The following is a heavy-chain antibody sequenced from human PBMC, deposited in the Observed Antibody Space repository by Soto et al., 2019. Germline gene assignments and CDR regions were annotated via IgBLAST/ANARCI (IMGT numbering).Heavy chain of an antibody. J-gene: IGHJ6*02. CDR2: IYSEGTP. V-gene: IGHV3-53*01. CDR3: ARSTYYDILTGSYYYYAMDV. D-gene: IGHD3-9*01. Sequence: GGSLRLSCAASGFTVGSNYMSWVRQAPGKGLEWGSVIYSEGTPYYADSVKGRFTISRENSNNTLYLHMNNLRAEDTAVYYCARSTYYDILTGSYYYYAMDVWGQGTTVTVSS. CDR1: GFTVGSNY.